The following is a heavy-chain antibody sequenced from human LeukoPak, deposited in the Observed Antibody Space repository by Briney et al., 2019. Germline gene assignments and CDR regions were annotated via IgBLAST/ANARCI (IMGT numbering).Heavy chain of an antibody. CDR1: GGSFSGYY. J-gene: IGHJ6*03. D-gene: IGHD3-16*01. Sequence: PSETLSLTCAVYGGSFSGYYRSWIRQPPGKGLEWIGGINHSGSTNYNPSLKSRVTISVDTSKNEFSLKLSSVTAADTAVYYCARGWGPTRFYYMDVWGKGTTVTVSS. V-gene: IGHV4-34*01. CDR3: ARGWGPTRFYYMDV. CDR2: INHSGST.